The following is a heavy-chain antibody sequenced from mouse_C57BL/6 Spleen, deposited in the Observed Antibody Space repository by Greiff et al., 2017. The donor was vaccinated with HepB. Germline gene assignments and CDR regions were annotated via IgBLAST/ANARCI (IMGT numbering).Heavy chain of an antibody. V-gene: IGHV1-69*01. D-gene: IGHD6-1*01. J-gene: IGHJ4*01. Sequence: QVHVKQPGAELVMPGASVKLSCKASGYTFTSYWMHWVKQRPGQGLEWIGEIDPSDSYTNYNQKFKGKSTLTVDKSSSTAYMQLSSLTSEDSAVYYCARSPATYAMDYWGQGTSVTVSS. CDR3: ARSPATYAMDY. CDR2: IDPSDSYT. CDR1: GYTFTSYW.